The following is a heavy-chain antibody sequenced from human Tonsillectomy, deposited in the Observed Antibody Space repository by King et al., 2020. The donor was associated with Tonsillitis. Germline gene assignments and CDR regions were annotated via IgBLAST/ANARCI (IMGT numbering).Heavy chain of an antibody. CDR3: ARDVTTIVDY. CDR1: GFIFNFYS. V-gene: IGHV3-21*05. CDR2: ISSSGSTI. D-gene: IGHD4-11*01. J-gene: IGHJ4*02. Sequence: VQLVESGGGLVKPGGSLRLSCAASGFIFNFYSMNWVRQAPGKGLEWVSYISSSGSTIYYTDSLRGRFTISRDNAKNSLYLQMNSLRAEDTAVYYCARDVTTIVDYWGPGTLVPGSS.